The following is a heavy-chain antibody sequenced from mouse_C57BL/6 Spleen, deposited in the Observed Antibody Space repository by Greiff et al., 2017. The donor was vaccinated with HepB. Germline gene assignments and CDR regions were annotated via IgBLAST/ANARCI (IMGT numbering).Heavy chain of an antibody. V-gene: IGHV1-78*01. CDR3: ARSLYYDGSRYAMDC. Sequence: SDAELVKPGASVKISCKVSGYTFTDHTIHWMKQRPEQGLDWIGYIYPRDGSTKYNEKFKGKATLTADKSSSTVYMKLNSLTSEDSAVYFCARSLYYDGSRYAMDCWGQGTSVTVSS. D-gene: IGHD1-1*01. J-gene: IGHJ4*01. CDR1: GYTFTDHT. CDR2: IYPRDGST.